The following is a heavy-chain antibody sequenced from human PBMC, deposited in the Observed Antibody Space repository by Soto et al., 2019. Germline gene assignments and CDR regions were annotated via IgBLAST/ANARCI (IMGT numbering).Heavy chain of an antibody. V-gene: IGHV4-30-4*01. CDR1: GGSISSGDYY. CDR3: ARLRHYYDSSGDDAFDI. Sequence: QVQLQESGPGLVKPSQTLSLTCTVSGGSISSGDYYWSWIRQPPGKGLEWIGYIYYSGSTYYNPSLKSRVTISVDTSKNPFSLKLSSVTAADTAVYYCARLRHYYDSSGDDAFDIWGQGTMVTVAS. D-gene: IGHD3-22*01. CDR2: IYYSGST. J-gene: IGHJ3*02.